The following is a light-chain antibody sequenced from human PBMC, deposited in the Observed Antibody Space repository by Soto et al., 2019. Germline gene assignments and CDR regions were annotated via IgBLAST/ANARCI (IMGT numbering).Light chain of an antibody. V-gene: IGLV4-69*01. J-gene: IGLJ3*02. CDR1: NGHSDSA. Sequence: QSVLTQSPSASASLGASVKLTCTLTNGHSDSAITWHQQQPEKVPRFLIYFTTDGTHIQGDGIPDRFSGSSSGAERYLTISSLQSEDEAEYFCQTWDTAIGVFGGGTKLTVL. CDR3: QTWDTAIGV. CDR2: FTTDGTH.